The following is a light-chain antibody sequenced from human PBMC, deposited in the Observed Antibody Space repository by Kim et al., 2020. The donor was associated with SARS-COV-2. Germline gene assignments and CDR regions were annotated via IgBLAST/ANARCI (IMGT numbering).Light chain of an antibody. CDR1: SSDVCGYNY. J-gene: IGLJ3*02. CDR3: SSYATSTTV. V-gene: IGLV2-14*01. CDR2: DVI. Sequence: QSALTQPASVSGSPGQSITISCSGTSSDVCGYNYVSWYLQYPGKAPQLIIYDVIKRPSGVSNRSSGSKSGNTASLTISGLQAEDEADYYCSSYATSTTVFGGGTHLTVL.